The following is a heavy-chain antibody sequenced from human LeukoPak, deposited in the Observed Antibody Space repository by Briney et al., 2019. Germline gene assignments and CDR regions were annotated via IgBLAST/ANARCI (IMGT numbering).Heavy chain of an antibody. CDR3: ARDVRFITMVRGIYAFDI. J-gene: IGHJ3*02. CDR2: MNPNSGNT. V-gene: IGHV1-8*01. CDR1: GYTFTSYD. D-gene: IGHD3-10*01. Sequence: ASVKVSCKASGYTFTSYDINWVRQATGQGLEWMGWMNPNSGNTGYAQKFQGRVTMTRNTSISTAYMELSSLRSEDTAVYYCARDVRFITMVRGIYAFDIWGQGTMVTVSS.